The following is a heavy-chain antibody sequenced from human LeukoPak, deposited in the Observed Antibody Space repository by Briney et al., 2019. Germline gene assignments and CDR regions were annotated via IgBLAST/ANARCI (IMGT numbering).Heavy chain of an antibody. Sequence: PGGSLRLSCAASGFTLSNSAMSWVRQAPGKGPEWVSAITASGDTTYYADSVRGCFTISRDNSKNTLYLQMSSLRAEDTAVYYCAKGPSTWDFWGQGTLVTVSS. CDR2: ITASGDTT. J-gene: IGHJ4*02. V-gene: IGHV3-23*01. CDR3: AKGPSTWDF. CDR1: GFTLSNSA.